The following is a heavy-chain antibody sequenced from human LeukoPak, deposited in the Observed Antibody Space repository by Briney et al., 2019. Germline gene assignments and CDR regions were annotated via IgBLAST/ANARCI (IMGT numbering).Heavy chain of an antibody. CDR1: GYTFTSYY. V-gene: IGHV1-46*01. CDR2: INPSGGST. CDR3: ARGMTTVTTGAALIFGY. Sequence: GASVKVSCKASGYTFTSYYMHWVRQAPGQGLEWMGIINPSGGSTSYAQKFQGRVTMTRDTSTSTVYMELSSLRSEDTAVYYCARGMTTVTTGAALIFGYWGRGTLVTVSS. D-gene: IGHD4-17*01. J-gene: IGHJ4*02.